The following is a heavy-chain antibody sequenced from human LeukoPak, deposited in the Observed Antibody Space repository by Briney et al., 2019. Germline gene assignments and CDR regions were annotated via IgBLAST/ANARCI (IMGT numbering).Heavy chain of an antibody. J-gene: IGHJ4*02. CDR3: ARALDSSSSRYQAFEE. D-gene: IGHD2-2*01. Sequence: GGSLRLSRAASGFTFSSYEMNWVRQAPGKGLEWVSYISSSGSTIYYADSVKGRFTISRDNAKNSLYLQMNSLRAEDTAVYYCARALDSSSSRYQAFEEWGQGTLVTVSS. CDR1: GFTFSSYE. CDR2: ISSSGSTI. V-gene: IGHV3-48*03.